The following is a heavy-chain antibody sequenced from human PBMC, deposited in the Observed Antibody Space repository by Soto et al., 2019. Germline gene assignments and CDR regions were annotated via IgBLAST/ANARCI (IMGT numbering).Heavy chain of an antibody. J-gene: IGHJ4*02. D-gene: IGHD4-17*01. CDR1: GYIFSDYG. CDR2: ISGYSGNA. V-gene: IGHV1-18*04. Sequence: QVQVMQSGAEVKKPGDSVKVSCTTSGYIFSDYGINWVRKAPGQGIEWMGWISGYSGNANLAQKFQGRVTMTTDKSTRTAYMELRRLRSDDTAVYYCAKRTSGTTWGESDYWGQGTLVTVSS. CDR3: AKRTSGTTWGESDY.